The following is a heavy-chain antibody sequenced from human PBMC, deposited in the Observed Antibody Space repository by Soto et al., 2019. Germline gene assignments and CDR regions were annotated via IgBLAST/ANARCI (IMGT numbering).Heavy chain of an antibody. CDR2: IIPIFGTA. J-gene: IGHJ5*02. Sequence: SVKVSCKASGGTFSSYAISWVRQAPGQGLEWMGGIIPIFGTANYAQKFQGRVTITADEFTSTAYMELSSLRSEDTAVYYCARIVVPAAKAPWGWFDPWGQGTLVTVSS. V-gene: IGHV1-69*13. D-gene: IGHD2-2*01. CDR3: ARIVVPAAKAPWGWFDP. CDR1: GGTFSSYA.